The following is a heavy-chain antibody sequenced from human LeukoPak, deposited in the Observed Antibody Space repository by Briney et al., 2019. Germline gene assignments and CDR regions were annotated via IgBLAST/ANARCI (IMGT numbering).Heavy chain of an antibody. V-gene: IGHV4-34*01. D-gene: IGHD6-13*01. CDR2: INHSGRT. J-gene: IGHJ3*02. CDR3: ARGPRGGYSSSWQHAFDI. CDR1: GGSFSGYY. Sequence: SETLSLTCAVYGGSFSGYYWSWIRQPPGKGMEWVGEINHSGRTNYNPSRKSRVTISVDTSKNQFSLKLSSVTAADTAVYYCARGPRGGYSSSWQHAFDIWGQGTMVTVSS.